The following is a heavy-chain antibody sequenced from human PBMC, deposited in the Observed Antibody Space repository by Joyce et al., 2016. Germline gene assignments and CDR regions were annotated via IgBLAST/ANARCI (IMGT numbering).Heavy chain of an antibody. V-gene: IGHV3-53*04. CDR2: IYTAGTT. D-gene: IGHD5-18*01. J-gene: IGHJ4*02. CDR3: ATLRSGYSSSSSMFDC. Sequence: EVQLVESGGGLVQPGGSLRLSCVVSGFTVTSKYISWVRQAPGKGLEVVSVIYTAGTTYYADSVKGRFTISRHSSKNTVYLQVNSLRTEDTAVYYCATLRSGYSSSSSMFDCWGQGTLVTVSS. CDR1: GFTVTSKY.